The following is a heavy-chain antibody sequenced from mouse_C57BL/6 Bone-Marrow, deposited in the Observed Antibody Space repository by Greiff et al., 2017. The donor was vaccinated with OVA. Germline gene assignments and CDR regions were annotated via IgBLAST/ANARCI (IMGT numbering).Heavy chain of an antibody. CDR2: IWWDDDK. CDR1: GFSLSTFGMG. D-gene: IGHD2-5*01. CDR3: ARMGYYSNYPFAY. Sequence: QVTLKESGPGILQPSQTLSLTCSFSGFSLSTFGMGVGWIRQPSGKGLEWLAPIWWDDDKYYNPALKSRLTISKDTSNNQVFLKIANVDTADTATYYCARMGYYSNYPFAYWGQGTLVTVSA. J-gene: IGHJ3*01. V-gene: IGHV8-8*01.